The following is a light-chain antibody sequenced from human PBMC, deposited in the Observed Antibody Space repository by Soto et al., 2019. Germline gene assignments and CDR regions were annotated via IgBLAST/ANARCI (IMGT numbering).Light chain of an antibody. V-gene: IGLV2-11*01. CDR3: CSYAGNSLWV. CDR1: NSDVGGYNY. CDR2: DVS. J-gene: IGLJ3*02. Sequence: QSVLTQPRSVSGSPGQSVTISCTGTNSDVGGYNYVSWYQPHPGKAPKLVIYDVSKRPSGVPDRFSGSKSGNTASLTISGLQAEDEADYYCCSYAGNSLWVFGGGTKLTVL.